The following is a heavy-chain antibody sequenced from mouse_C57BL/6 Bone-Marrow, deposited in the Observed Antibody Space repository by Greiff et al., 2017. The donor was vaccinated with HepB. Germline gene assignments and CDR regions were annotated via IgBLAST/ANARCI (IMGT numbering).Heavy chain of an antibody. D-gene: IGHD2-4*01. CDR3: ARQGGYDYDAYYYAMDY. V-gene: IGHV5-12*01. CDR2: ISNGGGST. Sequence: EVKLVESGGGLVQPGGSLKLSCAASGFTFSDYYMYWVRQTPEKRLEWVAYISNGGGSTYYPDTVKGRFTISRDNAKNTLYLQMSRLKSEDTAMYYCARQGGYDYDAYYYAMDYWGQGTSVTVSS. J-gene: IGHJ4*01. CDR1: GFTFSDYY.